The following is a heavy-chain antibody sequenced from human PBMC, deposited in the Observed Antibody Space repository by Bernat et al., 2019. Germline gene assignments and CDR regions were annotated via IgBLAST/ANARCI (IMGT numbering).Heavy chain of an antibody. V-gene: IGHV3-33*01. CDR3: ARDESYMDYYYYSMDV. CDR1: GFTFSSYG. J-gene: IGHJ6*03. Sequence: QVQLVESGGGVVQPGRSLRLSCAASGFTFSSYGMHWVRQAPGKGLEWVAVIWYDGSNKYYADSVKGRFTISRDNSKNTLYLQMNSLRAEDTAVYYCARDESYMDYYYYSMDVWGKGTTVTVSS. CDR2: IWYDGSNK. D-gene: IGHD1-26*01.